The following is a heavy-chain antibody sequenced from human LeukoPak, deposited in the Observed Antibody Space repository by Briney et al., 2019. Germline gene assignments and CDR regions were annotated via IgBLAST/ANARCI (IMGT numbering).Heavy chain of an antibody. CDR3: ARDSTWLLDY. V-gene: IGHV3-7*03. J-gene: IGHJ4*02. CDR2: IKEDGSVK. D-gene: IGHD6-19*01. Sequence: GGSLRLTCTASGFTFSSHWMTWVRQPPGKGLEWVANIKEDGSVKYYVDSVKGRFTISRDNTKNALYLQMNSLRADDTAVYFCARDSTWLLDYWGQGTLITVSS. CDR1: GFTFSSHW.